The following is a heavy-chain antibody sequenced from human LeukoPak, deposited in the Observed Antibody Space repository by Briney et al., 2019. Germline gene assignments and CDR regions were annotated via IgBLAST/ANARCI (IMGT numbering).Heavy chain of an antibody. CDR1: GDSISSFY. CDR2: IHYSGNS. D-gene: IGHD4-17*01. Sequence: SETLSLTCSVSGDSISSFYWNWIRQSPGKGLEWIGNIHYSGNSNYNPSLKSRVTMSIDTSRKQFFLKLSSVTAADTAVYYCARVDYGDYPYYFDYWGQGTLVTVSS. V-gene: IGHV4-59*12. J-gene: IGHJ4*02. CDR3: ARVDYGDYPYYFDY.